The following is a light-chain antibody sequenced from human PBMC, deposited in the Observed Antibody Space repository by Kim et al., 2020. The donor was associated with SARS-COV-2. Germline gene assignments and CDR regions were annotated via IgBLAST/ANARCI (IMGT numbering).Light chain of an antibody. V-gene: IGKV1-39*01. CDR2: AAS. CDR3: QQSYTHPVT. Sequence: DIQMTQSPSSLSASVGDRVTITCRASQSISSYLHWYQQKPGKAPKLLIYAASSLQSGVPSRFSGSGSGTDFTLTISSLQPEDFATYFCQQSYTHPVTFGQGTKVDI. CDR1: QSISSY. J-gene: IGKJ1*01.